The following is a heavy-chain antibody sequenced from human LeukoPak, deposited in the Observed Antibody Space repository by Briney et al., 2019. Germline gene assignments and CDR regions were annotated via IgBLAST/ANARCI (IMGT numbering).Heavy chain of an antibody. CDR2: MYYRGST. J-gene: IGHJ6*02. CDR1: GGSINSSSYY. V-gene: IGHV4-39*07. Sequence: SETLSLTCTVSGGSINSSSYYWGWVRQPPGKGLEWIGSMYYRGSTYYNPSLRSRVTISVDTSKNQFSLKLSSVTAADTAVYYCARDAGHQLSRRNYYAMDVWGQGTTVTVSS. CDR3: ARDAGHQLSRRNYYAMDV. D-gene: IGHD1-1*01.